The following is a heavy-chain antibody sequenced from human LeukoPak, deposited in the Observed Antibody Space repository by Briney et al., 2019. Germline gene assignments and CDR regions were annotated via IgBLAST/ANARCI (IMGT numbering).Heavy chain of an antibody. CDR1: GGSFSGYY. CDR2: INHSGST. D-gene: IGHD3-10*01. Sequence: SETLSLTCAVYGGSFSGYYWSWIRQPPGKGLEWIGDINHSGSTNYNPSLKSRVTISVDTSKNQFSLKLSSVTAADTAVYYCARGRVRGDGGADYYYYMDVWGKGTTVTVSS. CDR3: ARGRVRGDGGADYYYYMDV. J-gene: IGHJ6*03. V-gene: IGHV4-34*01.